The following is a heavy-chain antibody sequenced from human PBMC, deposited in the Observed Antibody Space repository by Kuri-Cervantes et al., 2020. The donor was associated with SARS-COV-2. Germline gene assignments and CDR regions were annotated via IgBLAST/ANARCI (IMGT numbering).Heavy chain of an antibody. J-gene: IGHJ4*02. CDR3: AKSLVVAAGREGRFDY. CDR1: GYTFTGYY. Sequence: ASVKVSCKASGYTFTGYYMHWVRQAPGQGLEWMGWISAYNGNTKYAQKLQGRVTMTTDTSTSTAYMELRSLRSDDTAVYYCAKSLVVAAGREGRFDYWGQGTLVTVSS. D-gene: IGHD2-15*01. V-gene: IGHV1-18*04. CDR2: ISAYNGNT.